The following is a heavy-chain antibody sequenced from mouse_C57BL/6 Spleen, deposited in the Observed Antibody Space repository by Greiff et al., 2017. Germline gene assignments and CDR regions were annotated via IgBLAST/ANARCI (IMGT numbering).Heavy chain of an antibody. V-gene: IGHV5-9-1*02. D-gene: IGHD2-10*01. J-gene: IGHJ4*01. CDR1: GFTFSSYA. CDR2: ISSGGDYI. CDR3: TRSLLNSEAMDY. Sequence: EVKVEESGEGLVKPGGSLKLSCAASGFTFSSYAMSWVRQTPEKRLEWVAYISSGGDYIYYADTVKGRFTISRDNARNTLYLQMSSLKSEDTAMYYCTRSLLNSEAMDYWGQGTSVTVSS.